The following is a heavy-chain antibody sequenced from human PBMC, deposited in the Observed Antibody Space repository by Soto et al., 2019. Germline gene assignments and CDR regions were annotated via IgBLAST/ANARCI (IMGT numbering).Heavy chain of an antibody. J-gene: IGHJ4*02. Sequence: ASVKVSCKASGYTFTGHYIHWVRQAPEQGPEWMGEIGPESGATRYAQKFQGRVTMTRDTSITTVYMELNNLSPDDTAVYYCGRGRSGQIVVFYWGQGTPITVSS. CDR1: GYTFTGHY. CDR2: IGPESGAT. D-gene: IGHD1-26*01. CDR3: GRGRSGQIVVFY. V-gene: IGHV1-2*02.